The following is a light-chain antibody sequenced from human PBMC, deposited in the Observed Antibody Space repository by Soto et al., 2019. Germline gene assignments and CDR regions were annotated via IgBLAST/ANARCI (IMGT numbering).Light chain of an antibody. Sequence: EIVLTQSPGTLSLSPGERATLSCRASQSISSISLAWYQQKPGQAPRLLIYGASNRATGIPDRFSGSGSGTDFTLTISRLEPEDFEVYYCQQYGISPWTFGQGTKVEIK. CDR2: GAS. CDR3: QQYGISPWT. J-gene: IGKJ1*01. V-gene: IGKV3-20*01. CDR1: QSISSIS.